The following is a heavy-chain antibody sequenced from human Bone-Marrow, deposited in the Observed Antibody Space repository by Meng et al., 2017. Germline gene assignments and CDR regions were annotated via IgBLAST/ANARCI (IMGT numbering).Heavy chain of an antibody. CDR1: GGSISSGDY. CDR2: NYHGGIT. D-gene: IGHD3-10*01. V-gene: IGHV4-31*03. CDR3: ARDKRIRGKREYFDL. J-gene: IGHJ2*01. Sequence: VRVPSSVPRQGKPSQLLTLSCTCSGGSISSGDYRSWIHQRPGKELEWNGENYHGGITYYNPSLKSRVTISVDTSKNQFSLKLSSVTAADAAVYYCARDKRIRGKREYFDLWGRGTLVTVSS.